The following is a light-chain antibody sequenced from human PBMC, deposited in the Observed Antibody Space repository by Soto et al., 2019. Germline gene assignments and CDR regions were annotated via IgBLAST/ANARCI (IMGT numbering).Light chain of an antibody. CDR1: SSNIGSNY. CDR3: AGWDDSLSGVV. V-gene: IGLV1-47*01. CDR2: KNN. Sequence: QSVLTQPPSASGTPGQRVTISCSGSSSNIGSNYVYWYQQLPGTAPKVLIYKNNQRPSGVPDRFSGSKSGTSASLAISGLRSEDEADYHCAGWDDSLSGVVFGGGTKLTVL. J-gene: IGLJ2*01.